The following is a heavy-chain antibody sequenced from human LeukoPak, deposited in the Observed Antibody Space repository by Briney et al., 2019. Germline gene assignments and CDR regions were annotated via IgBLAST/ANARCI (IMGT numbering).Heavy chain of an antibody. D-gene: IGHD6-19*01. Sequence: GGSLRLSCAASGFTFSSYAMGWVRQAPGKGLEWVSAISGSGGSTYYADSVKGRFTISRDNSKNTLYLQMNSLRAEDRAVYYCAKDGGYSSGWSFDYWGQGTLVTVSS. V-gene: IGHV3-23*01. CDR1: GFTFSSYA. CDR3: AKDGGYSSGWSFDY. CDR2: ISGSGGST. J-gene: IGHJ4*02.